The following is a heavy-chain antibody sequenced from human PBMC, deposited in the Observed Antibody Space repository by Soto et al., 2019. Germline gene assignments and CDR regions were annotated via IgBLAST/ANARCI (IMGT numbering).Heavy chain of an antibody. CDR1: GFTSSTYA. Sequence: PGGSLRLSCAASGFTSSTYAMSWVRQSPGKGLEWLSSIRGSGETTYYADSVKGRVTISRDNDKNTLYLQINSLTAGDTAVYYCAKGGTTTNIILDSWGPGTPVPSPQ. D-gene: IGHD1-1*01. V-gene: IGHV3-23*01. CDR2: IRGSGETT. J-gene: IGHJ4*02. CDR3: AKGGTTTNIILDS.